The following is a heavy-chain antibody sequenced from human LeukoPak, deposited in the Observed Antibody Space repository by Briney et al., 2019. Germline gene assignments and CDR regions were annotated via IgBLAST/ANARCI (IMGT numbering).Heavy chain of an antibody. V-gene: IGHV3-23*01. D-gene: IGHD3-10*01. CDR3: ASSGSGSSTFDY. CDR2: ISGSGGST. Sequence: GGSLRLSCAASGFTFSGYAMSWVRQAPGKGLEWVSAISGSGGSTYYADSVKGRFTISRDNAKNSLYLQMNSLRAEDTAVYYCASSGSGSSTFDYWGQGTLVTVSS. CDR1: GFTFSGYA. J-gene: IGHJ4*02.